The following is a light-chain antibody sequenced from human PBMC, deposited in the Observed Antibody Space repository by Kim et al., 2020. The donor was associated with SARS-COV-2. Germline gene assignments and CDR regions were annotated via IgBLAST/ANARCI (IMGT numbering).Light chain of an antibody. CDR3: GTWDSSLSGVV. V-gene: IGLV1-51*01. Sequence: GQKFTTPCSGSFSKVVHNYVAWYQQLPGTAPKPRIYANNKRPSGIPDRFSGSKSGASATLGITELQTGDEADYYCGTWDSSLSGVVFGGGTQLTVL. J-gene: IGLJ2*01. CDR1: FSKVVHNY. CDR2: ANN.